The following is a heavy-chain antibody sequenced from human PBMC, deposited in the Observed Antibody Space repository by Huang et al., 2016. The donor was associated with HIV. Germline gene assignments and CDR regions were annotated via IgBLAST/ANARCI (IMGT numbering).Heavy chain of an antibody. CDR3: ARGGNTVGYFDN. D-gene: IGHD1-26*01. Sequence: EVQLVESGGGLIQPGGSLRLSCAASGFTVSGTYMSWVRQAPRKGLECVSVIYSGGTTYFADSVKGRFTFSRDKSKNTVYLQMNSLRADDTAVYYCARGGNTVGYFDNWGQGTLVTVSS. J-gene: IGHJ4*02. V-gene: IGHV3-53*01. CDR1: GFTVSGTY. CDR2: IYSGGTT.